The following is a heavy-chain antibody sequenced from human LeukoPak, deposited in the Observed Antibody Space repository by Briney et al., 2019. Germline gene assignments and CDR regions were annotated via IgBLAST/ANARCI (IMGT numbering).Heavy chain of an antibody. CDR1: GFTFSSYW. J-gene: IGHJ4*02. CDR2: IRGDGSNI. V-gene: IGHV3-74*01. CDR3: ARGGLPGGFDH. D-gene: IGHD2-15*01. Sequence: GGSLRLSCAASGFTFSSYWMFWVRQAPGKGLVWVSHIRGDGSNIAYADSVRGRFTISRDNAESTLYLQLNSLRADDTAVYYCARGGLPGGFDHWGQGALVTVSS.